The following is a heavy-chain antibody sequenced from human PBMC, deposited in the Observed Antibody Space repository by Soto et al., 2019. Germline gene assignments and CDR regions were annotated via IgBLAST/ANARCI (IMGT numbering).Heavy chain of an antibody. D-gene: IGHD5-12*01. J-gene: IGHJ4*02. CDR1: GFSLSTSGVG. V-gene: IGHV2-5*02. Sequence: QITLKESGPTLVKPTQTLTLTCTFSGFSLSTSGVGVGWIRQPQGKALEWLALIYWDDDKRYSPSLKSRLTITNDTSKNQDVLTMTNMDPVETATYYCAHKGDGYRGFKYWGQGTLVTVSS. CDR2: IYWDDDK. CDR3: AHKGDGYRGFKY.